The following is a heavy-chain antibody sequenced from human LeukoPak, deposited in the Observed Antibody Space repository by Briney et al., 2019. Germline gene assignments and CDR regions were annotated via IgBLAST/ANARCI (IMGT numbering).Heavy chain of an antibody. J-gene: IGHJ5*02. CDR3: ARRGQENTMITANNWFDP. CDR2: FYYSGST. CDR1: GGSISSSY. Sequence: SETLSLTCTVSGGSISSSYWGWIRHPPGKGLEWTGYFYYSGSTKYNPSLQSRVTISVDTSKNQFSLRLYSVTAADTPVYYCARRGQENTMITANNWFDPWGQGTLVTVSS. V-gene: IGHV4-59*08. D-gene: IGHD3-16*01.